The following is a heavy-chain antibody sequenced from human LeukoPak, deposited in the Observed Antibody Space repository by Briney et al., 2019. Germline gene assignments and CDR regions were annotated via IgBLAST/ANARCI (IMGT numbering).Heavy chain of an antibody. CDR2: ISSSSSTI. V-gene: IGHV3-48*01. CDR3: ARDRRYSYGYSDY. Sequence: PGGSLRLSCAASGFTFSSYSMNWVRQAPGKGLEWVSYISSSSSTIYYADSVKGRFTISRDNAKNSLYLQMNSLRAEDTAVYYCARDRRYSYGYSDYWGQGTLVTVSS. J-gene: IGHJ4*02. CDR1: GFTFSSYS. D-gene: IGHD5-18*01.